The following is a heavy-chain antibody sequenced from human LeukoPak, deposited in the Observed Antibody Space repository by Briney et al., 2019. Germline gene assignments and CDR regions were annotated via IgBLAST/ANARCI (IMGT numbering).Heavy chain of an antibody. J-gene: IGHJ4*02. Sequence: GGSLRLSCAASGFTSSSYSMNWVRQAPGKGLEWVSSISSSSSYIYYADSVKGRFTISRDNAKNSLYLQMNSLRAEDTAVYYCARGSRAGSGGSCSDYWGQGTLVTVSS. D-gene: IGHD2-15*01. CDR1: GFTSSSYS. CDR3: ARGSRAGSGGSCSDY. V-gene: IGHV3-21*01. CDR2: ISSSSSYI.